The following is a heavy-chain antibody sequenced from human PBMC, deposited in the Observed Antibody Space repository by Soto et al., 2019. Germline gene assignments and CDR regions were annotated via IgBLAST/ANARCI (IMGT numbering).Heavy chain of an antibody. CDR2: ISSSSTI. J-gene: IGHJ4*02. Sequence: EVQLVESGGGLVQPGGSLRLSCAASGFTFSSYSMNWVRQAPGKGLEWVSYISSSSTIYYADSVKGRFTISRDNAKNSLYLQMNSLRDEDTAVYYCASSYYYDSSGCDYWGQGTLVTVSS. CDR3: ASSYYYDSSGCDY. D-gene: IGHD3-22*01. V-gene: IGHV3-48*02. CDR1: GFTFSSYS.